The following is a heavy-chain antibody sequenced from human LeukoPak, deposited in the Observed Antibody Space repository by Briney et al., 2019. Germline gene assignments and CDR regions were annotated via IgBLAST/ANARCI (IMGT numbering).Heavy chain of an antibody. D-gene: IGHD3-22*01. J-gene: IGHJ4*02. V-gene: IGHV1-2*02. CDR3: ATESMDYDSSGYYSFDY. CDR2: INPNSGGT. CDR1: GYTFTGYY. Sequence: GASVKVSCKASGYTFTGYYMHWVRQAPGQGLEWMGWINPNSGGTNYAQKFQGRVTMTRDTSISTAYMELSRLRSDDTAVYYCATESMDYDSSGYYSFDYWGQGTLVTVSS.